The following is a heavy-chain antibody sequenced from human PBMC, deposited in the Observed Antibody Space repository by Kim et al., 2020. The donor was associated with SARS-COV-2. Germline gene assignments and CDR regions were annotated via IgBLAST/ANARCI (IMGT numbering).Heavy chain of an antibody. CDR3: ARDRAGSQLLEWLSSPRFDY. CDR2: INRDGSEK. CDR1: GFTFSTYW. V-gene: IGHV3-7*05. Sequence: GGSLRLSCAASGFTFSTYWMTWVRQAPGKGLEWVANINRDGSEKYYVDSVKDRFTISRDNAENSLYLQMNSLRPEDTAVFYCARDRAGSQLLEWLSSPRFDYWGQGTLVTVSS. J-gene: IGHJ4*02. D-gene: IGHD3-3*01.